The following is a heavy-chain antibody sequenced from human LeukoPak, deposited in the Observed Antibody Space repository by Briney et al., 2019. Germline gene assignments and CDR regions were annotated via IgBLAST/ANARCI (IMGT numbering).Heavy chain of an antibody. V-gene: IGHV4-39*07. Sequence: SETLSLTCTVSGGSLSSSDFYWGWIRQPPRKGLEWIGSIYYSGNTYYNPSLETRVTISVDTSKNQFSLRLSSVTAADTAVYYCARVGTNTVTTPRYYYYGMDVWGQGTTVTVSS. CDR1: GGSLSSSDFY. CDR3: ARVGTNTVTTPRYYYYGMDV. CDR2: IYYSGNT. D-gene: IGHD4-17*01. J-gene: IGHJ6*02.